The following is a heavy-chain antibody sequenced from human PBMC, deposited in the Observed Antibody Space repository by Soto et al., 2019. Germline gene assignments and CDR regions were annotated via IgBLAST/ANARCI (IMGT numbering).Heavy chain of an antibody. D-gene: IGHD1-7*01. CDR1: GYTLTELS. CDR3: AFSGITGTTGAFDI. J-gene: IGHJ3*02. V-gene: IGHV1-24*01. CDR2: FDPEDGET. Sequence: ASVKVSCKVSGYTLTELSMHWVRQAPGKGLEWMGGFDPEDGETIYAQKFQGRVTMTEDTSTDTAYMELSSLRSDDTAVYYCAFSGITGTTGAFDIWGQGTMVTVSS.